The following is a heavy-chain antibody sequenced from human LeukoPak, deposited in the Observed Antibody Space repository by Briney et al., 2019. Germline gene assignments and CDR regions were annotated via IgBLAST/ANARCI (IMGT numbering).Heavy chain of an antibody. Sequence: SGGSLRLSCAASGFTFDDYAMHWVRQAPGKGLEWVSGISWNSGSIGYADSVKGRFTISRDNAKNSLYLQMNSLRAEDTALYYCAKASWGSYYYFDYWGQGTLVIVSS. CDR2: ISWNSGSI. J-gene: IGHJ4*02. CDR3: AKASWGSYYYFDY. CDR1: GFTFDDYA. V-gene: IGHV3-9*01. D-gene: IGHD3-16*01.